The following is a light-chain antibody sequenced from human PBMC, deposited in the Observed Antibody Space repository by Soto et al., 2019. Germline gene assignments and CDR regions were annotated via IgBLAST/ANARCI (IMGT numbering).Light chain of an antibody. CDR1: QSVSSN. V-gene: IGKV3-15*01. CDR2: GAS. Sequence: EIVMTQSPATLSVSPGERATLSCRASQSVSSNLAWYQQKPGQAPRLLIYGASTRATGIPARFSGSGSGTEFNLTISSMQSEDFSVYYCQQYNNWPTLFGPGTKVDIK. CDR3: QQYNNWPTL. J-gene: IGKJ3*01.